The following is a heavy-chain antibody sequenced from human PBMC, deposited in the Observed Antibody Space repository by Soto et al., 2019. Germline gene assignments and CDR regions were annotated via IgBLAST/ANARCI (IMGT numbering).Heavy chain of an antibody. CDR3: TTGRGGYYGSGSYPSYYYYGMDV. CDR2: IKSKTDGGTT. J-gene: IGHJ6*02. Sequence: GGSLRLSCAASGFTFSNAWMNWVRQAPGKGLEWVGRIKSKTDGGTTDYAAPGKGRFTISRDDSKNTLYLQMNSLKTEDTAVYYCTTGRGGYYGSGSYPSYYYYGMDVWGQGTTVTVSS. D-gene: IGHD3-10*01. CDR1: GFTFSNAW. V-gene: IGHV3-15*07.